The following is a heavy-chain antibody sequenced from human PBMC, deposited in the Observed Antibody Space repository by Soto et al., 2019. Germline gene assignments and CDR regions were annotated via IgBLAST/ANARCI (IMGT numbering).Heavy chain of an antibody. J-gene: IGHJ5*02. CDR1: EFTFRNYA. Sequence: EVQLLESGGGLVQPGGSLRLSCTASEFTFRNYAMSWVRQAPGKGLVWVSAIGASGAGTHYSDSVKGRFTISRDNSKNTVYVQMNSLRAEDTGVYYCAKCAVLSATSGGWCNWFGPWGQGTLVTVSS. CDR2: IGASGAGT. CDR3: AKCAVLSATSGGWCNWFGP. V-gene: IGHV3-23*01. D-gene: IGHD2-21*01.